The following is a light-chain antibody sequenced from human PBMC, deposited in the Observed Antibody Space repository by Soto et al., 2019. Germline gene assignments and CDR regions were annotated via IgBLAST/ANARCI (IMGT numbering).Light chain of an antibody. CDR2: GAS. Sequence: EIVLTQSPGTLSLSPGEGATLSCRASQTVSSTYFAWYQQKPGRAPSLLIHGASTRAAGIPDRFSASGSGTHFTLTINRLEPEDFAVYFCQQFGTSPYTFGQGTPVESK. J-gene: IGKJ2*01. CDR1: QTVSSTY. V-gene: IGKV3-20*01. CDR3: QQFGTSPYT.